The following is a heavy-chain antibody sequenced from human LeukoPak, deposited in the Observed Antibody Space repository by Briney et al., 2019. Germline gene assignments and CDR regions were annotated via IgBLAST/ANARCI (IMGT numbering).Heavy chain of an antibody. CDR1: GFTFSSYA. V-gene: IGHV3-30-3*01. CDR2: ILYDGSNK. D-gene: IGHD4-17*01. CDR3: ARAAVTLDY. Sequence: GGSLRLSCAASGFTFSSYAMSWVRQAPGKGLEWVAVILYDGSNKYYADSVKGRFTISRDNAKNMLFLQMNSLRAEDTAVYYCARAAVTLDYWGQGALVTVSS. J-gene: IGHJ4*02.